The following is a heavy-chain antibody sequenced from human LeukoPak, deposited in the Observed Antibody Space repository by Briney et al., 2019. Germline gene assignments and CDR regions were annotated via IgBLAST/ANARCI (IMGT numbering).Heavy chain of an antibody. Sequence: SETLSLTCSVSAGSISGYYWSWIRQPAGKGLEWIGRLHSTGSTNYSPSLQSRVTMSVDTSKNQFSLNLSSITAADTAVYFCAREYSSSRYLDYWGQGILVTVSS. CDR1: AGSISGYY. CDR2: LHSTGST. CDR3: AREYSSSRYLDY. J-gene: IGHJ4*02. D-gene: IGHD6-13*01. V-gene: IGHV4-4*07.